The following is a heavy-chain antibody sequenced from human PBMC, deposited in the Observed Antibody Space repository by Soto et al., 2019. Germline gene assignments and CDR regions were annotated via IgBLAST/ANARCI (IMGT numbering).Heavy chain of an antibody. Sequence: ASVKASCKASGYTFTCYYIHWVRQAPGQGLEWMGWINPNSGGTNYAQKFQGWVTMTRDTSISTAYMELSRLRSDNTAVYYCAREVDCSSTSCRDYYYYYGMDVWGQATTVTVSS. V-gene: IGHV1-2*04. CDR3: AREVDCSSTSCRDYYYYYGMDV. CDR2: INPNSGGT. D-gene: IGHD2-2*01. CDR1: GYTFTCYY. J-gene: IGHJ6*02.